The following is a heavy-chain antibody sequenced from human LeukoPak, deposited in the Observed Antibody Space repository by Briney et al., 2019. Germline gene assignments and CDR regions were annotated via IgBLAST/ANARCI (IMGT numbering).Heavy chain of an antibody. V-gene: IGHV1-18*01. CDR3: ARGGAAAALDWFDP. Sequence: ASVKVSCKASGYTFTSYGISWVRQAPGQGLERMGWISAYNGNTNYAQKLQGRVTMTTDTSTSTAYMELRSLRSDDTAVYCCARGGAAAALDWFDPWGQGTLVTVSS. CDR1: GYTFTSYG. CDR2: ISAYNGNT. D-gene: IGHD6-13*01. J-gene: IGHJ5*02.